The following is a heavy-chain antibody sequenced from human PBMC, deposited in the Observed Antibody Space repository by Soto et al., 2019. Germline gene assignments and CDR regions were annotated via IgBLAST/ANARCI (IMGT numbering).Heavy chain of an antibody. J-gene: IGHJ3*02. CDR2: INADNGNT. D-gene: IGHD2-2*01. Sequence: QVRLVQSGAEVKKPGASVKVSCKASGYPFSSYAIHWVRQAPGQRPEWMGWINADNGNTRYSQKLQGRVCISRDTTASTDYMELSSLTDEDTTVYYCARSRIVSATADMFGFAFDIWGQGTMVTVST. CDR3: ARSRIVSATADMFGFAFDI. V-gene: IGHV1-3*01. CDR1: GYPFSSYA.